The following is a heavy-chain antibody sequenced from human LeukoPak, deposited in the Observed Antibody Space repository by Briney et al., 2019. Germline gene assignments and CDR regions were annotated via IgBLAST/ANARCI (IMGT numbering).Heavy chain of an antibody. CDR1: GGSISSSSYS. J-gene: IGHJ5*02. CDR3: ARRYCSGGSCYSDNWFDP. CDR2: IYYSGST. V-gene: IGHV4-39*01. D-gene: IGHD2-15*01. Sequence: SETLSLTCTVSGGSISSSSYSWGWIRQPPGKGLEWIGSIYYSGSTYYNPSLKSRVTISVDTSKNQFSLKLSSVTAADTAVYYCARRYCSGGSCYSDNWFDPWGQGTLVTVSS.